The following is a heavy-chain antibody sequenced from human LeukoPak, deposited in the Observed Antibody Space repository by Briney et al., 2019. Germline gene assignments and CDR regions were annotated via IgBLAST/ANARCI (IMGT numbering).Heavy chain of an antibody. D-gene: IGHD3-10*01. J-gene: IGHJ4*02. CDR1: GGSISSSSYY. CDR2: IYYSGST. CDR3: ARLYSGTRPPDY. Sequence: SETLSHTCTVSGGSISSSSYYWGWIRQPPGKGLEWIGSIYYSGSTYYNPSLKSRVTISVDTSKNQFSLKLSSVTAADTAVYYCARLYSGTRPPDYWGQGTLVTVSS. V-gene: IGHV4-39*01.